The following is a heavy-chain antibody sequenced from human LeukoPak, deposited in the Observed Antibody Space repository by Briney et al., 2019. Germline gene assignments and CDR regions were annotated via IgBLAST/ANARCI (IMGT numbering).Heavy chain of an antibody. CDR1: GYTFTLFD. CDR2: MTHHSVTP. Sequence: GASVKVSCKASGYTFTLFDIMWLGQATGEGIEGMLRMTHHSVTPPYAQQSQRRLTITTDTSIATAYMELSSLRSEDTAVYYCVRWYDYGEKRLDPWGQGTLVTVSS. V-gene: IGHV1-8*01. CDR3: VRWYDYGEKRLDP. D-gene: IGHD3-16*01. J-gene: IGHJ5*02.